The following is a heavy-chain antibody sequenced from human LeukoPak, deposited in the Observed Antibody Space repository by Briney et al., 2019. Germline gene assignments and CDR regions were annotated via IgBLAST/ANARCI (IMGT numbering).Heavy chain of an antibody. CDR1: GXTFSNYE. V-gene: IGHV3-48*03. Sequence: PGGSLRLSWAASGXTFSNYEMNWVRQAPGEGLDWISHISRSGSTIYYADSVKGRFTISRDNAKNSLYLQMNSLRAEDTALYYCARDPGRHGHFDYWGQGTLVTVSS. CDR2: ISRSGSTI. J-gene: IGHJ4*02. CDR3: ARDPGRHGHFDY. D-gene: IGHD2-8*01.